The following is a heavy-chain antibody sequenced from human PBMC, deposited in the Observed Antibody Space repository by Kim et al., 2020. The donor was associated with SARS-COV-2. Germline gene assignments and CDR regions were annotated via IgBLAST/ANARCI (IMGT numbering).Heavy chain of an antibody. CDR2: ISSSSSYI. CDR1: GFTFSSYS. V-gene: IGHV3-21*01. CDR3: ARDDGGRVPAAIAVFHYYGMDV. D-gene: IGHD2-2*02. J-gene: IGHJ6*02. Sequence: GGSLRLSCAASGFTFSSYSMNWVRQAPGKGLEWVSSISSSSSYIYYANSVKGRFTISRDNAKNSLYLQMNSLRAEDTAVYYCARDDGGRVPAAIAVFHYYGMDVWGQGTTVTVSS.